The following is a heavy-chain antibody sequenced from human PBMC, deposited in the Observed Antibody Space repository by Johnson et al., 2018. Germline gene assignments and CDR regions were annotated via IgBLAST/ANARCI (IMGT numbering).Heavy chain of an antibody. CDR3: AKAGGTMIVVSAFDI. D-gene: IGHD3-22*01. V-gene: IGHV3-9*01. Sequence: EVQLVESGGGLVQPGRSLRLSCAASGFSFDDYAMHWVRQAPGKGLEWVSGISWNSGRIGYADSVKGRFTISRDNAKNSLYLQMNSLRTEDTALYYCAKAGGTMIVVSAFDIWGQGTLVTVSS. CDR2: ISWNSGRI. J-gene: IGHJ3*02. CDR1: GFSFDDYA.